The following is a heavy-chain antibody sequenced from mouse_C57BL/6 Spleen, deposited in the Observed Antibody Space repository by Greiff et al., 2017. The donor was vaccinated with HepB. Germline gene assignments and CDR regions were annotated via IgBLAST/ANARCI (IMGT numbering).Heavy chain of an antibody. J-gene: IGHJ2*01. V-gene: IGHV1-54*01. Sequence: QVQLQQSGAELVRPGTSVKVSCKASGYAFTNYLIEWVKQRPGQGLEWIGVINPGSGGTNYNEKFKGKATLTADKSSSTAYMQLSILTSEDSAVYFCARGGYDGYYVCDYWGQGTTLTVSS. CDR2: INPGSGGT. CDR1: GYAFTNYL. CDR3: ARGGYDGYYVCDY. D-gene: IGHD2-3*01.